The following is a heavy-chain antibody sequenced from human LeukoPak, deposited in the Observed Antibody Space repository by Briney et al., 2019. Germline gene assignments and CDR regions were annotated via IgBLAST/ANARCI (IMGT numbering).Heavy chain of an antibody. V-gene: IGHV3-23*01. CDR3: AKDRSGSYTLDY. J-gene: IGHJ4*02. CDR2: ISGSGGST. Sequence: GGYLRRSCAASGFTFSSNAMSWVRQATGKGLEWVSAISGSGGSTYYADSVKGRFTISRDNSKNTLYLQMNSLRAEDTAVYYCAKDRSGSYTLDYWGQGTLVTVSS. D-gene: IGHD1-26*01. CDR1: GFTFSSNA.